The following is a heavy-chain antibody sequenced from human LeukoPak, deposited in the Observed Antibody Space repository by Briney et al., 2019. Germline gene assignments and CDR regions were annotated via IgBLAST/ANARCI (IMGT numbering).Heavy chain of an antibody. CDR3: ARGEAAMLQYFDY. CDR1: GFTFSDHY. CDR2: ISSSGSSI. D-gene: IGHD5-18*01. J-gene: IGHJ4*02. Sequence: GGSLRLSCGASGFTFSDHYMSWIRQAPGKGLEWVSYISSSGSSIYYADSVKGRFTISRDTAKSSLYLQMNSLRAEDTAVYYCARGEAAMLQYFDYWGQGSLVTVSS. V-gene: IGHV3-11*01.